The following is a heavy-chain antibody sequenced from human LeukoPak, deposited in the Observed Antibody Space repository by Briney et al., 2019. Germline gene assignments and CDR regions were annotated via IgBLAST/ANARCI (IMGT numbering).Heavy chain of an antibody. CDR1: GYRFTSYW. CDR2: IHPGDSET. J-gene: IGHJ4*02. Sequence: GESLKISCKSSGYRFTSYWIGWVRQLPGKGLECMGIIHPGDSETRYSPSFQGQVTISADKSISTAYLQWSGLKTSDTAMYYCARRLGATQPYFDFWGQGALVTVSS. V-gene: IGHV5-51*01. D-gene: IGHD1-26*01. CDR3: ARRLGATQPYFDF.